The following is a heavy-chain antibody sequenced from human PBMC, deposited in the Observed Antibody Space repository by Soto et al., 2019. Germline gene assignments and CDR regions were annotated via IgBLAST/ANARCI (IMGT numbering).Heavy chain of an antibody. V-gene: IGHV4-34*01. D-gene: IGHD2-15*01. J-gene: IGHJ4*02. CDR1: VGSFSCYY. Sequence: SATLSLTCSVYVGSFSCYYWSWVRQPPGKGLEWIGEINHSGSTNYNPSLKSRVTISVDTSKNQFSLKLSSVTAADTAVYYCARKRMVAATSFDYWRQGTLVTVSS. CDR2: INHSGST. CDR3: ARKRMVAATSFDY.